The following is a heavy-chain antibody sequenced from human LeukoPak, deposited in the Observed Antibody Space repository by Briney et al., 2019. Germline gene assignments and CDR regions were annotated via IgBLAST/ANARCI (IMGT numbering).Heavy chain of an antibody. V-gene: IGHV4-59*08. Sequence: SETLSLTCTFSGGSLSSFYWSWVRQPPGKGLEWVGDISYQGRTNYHPSLKSRVTMSVDTSKRQFSLKLNSLTAADTGVYYCARGCNWNEAFEYWGQGILITVSS. D-gene: IGHD1-20*01. CDR1: GGSLSSFY. J-gene: IGHJ4*02. CDR2: ISYQGRT. CDR3: ARGCNWNEAFEY.